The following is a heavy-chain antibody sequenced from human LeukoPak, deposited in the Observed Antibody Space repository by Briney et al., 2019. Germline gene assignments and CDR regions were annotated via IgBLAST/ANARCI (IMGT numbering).Heavy chain of an antibody. CDR1: GGSFSGYY. CDR2: INHSGST. D-gene: IGHD7-27*01. V-gene: IGHV4-34*01. CDR3: ARGELGISAFDI. J-gene: IGHJ3*02. Sequence: PSETLSLTCAVYGGSFSGYYWSWIRQPPGKGLKWIGGINHSGSTNYHPSLKSRVTISLDTSKNQFSLKLRSVTAADTAVYYCARGELGISAFDIWGQGTMVTVSS.